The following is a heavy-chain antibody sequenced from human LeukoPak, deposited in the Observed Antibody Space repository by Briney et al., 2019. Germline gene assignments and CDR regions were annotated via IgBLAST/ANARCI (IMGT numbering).Heavy chain of an antibody. J-gene: IGHJ4*02. Sequence: PGGTLRLSCAASGFTFSSHGMSWVRQAPGKGLEWVSTISGSGDYTYYADSVKGRFTISRDNSKNTQYLQMNSLRAEDTAVYYCAKVTYGSGTYGAFDSWGQGTLVTVSS. CDR1: GFTFSSHG. CDR3: AKVTYGSGTYGAFDS. V-gene: IGHV3-23*01. CDR2: ISGSGDYT. D-gene: IGHD3-10*01.